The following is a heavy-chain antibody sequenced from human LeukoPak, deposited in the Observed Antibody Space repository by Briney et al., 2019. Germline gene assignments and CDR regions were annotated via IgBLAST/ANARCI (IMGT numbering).Heavy chain of an antibody. V-gene: IGHV4-59*01. Sequence: SETLSLTCTVSGASISTNYWSWIRQPPGKGLEWIGYIYYSGSTNYNPSLKSRVTISVDTSKNQFSLKLSSVTAADTAVYYCAGTYYYDSRVEDYWGQGTLVTVSS. CDR2: IYYSGST. J-gene: IGHJ4*02. D-gene: IGHD3-22*01. CDR1: GASISTNY. CDR3: AGTYYYDSRVEDY.